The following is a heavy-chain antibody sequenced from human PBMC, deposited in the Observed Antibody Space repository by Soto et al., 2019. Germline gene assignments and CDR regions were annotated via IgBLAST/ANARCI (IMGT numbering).Heavy chain of an antibody. D-gene: IGHD2-21*01. CDR3: AIFSRLQDTEY. CDR1: GFTFNKYW. Sequence: EEQLVESGGGLVQPGESLTLSCRTPGFTFNKYWMSWLRQAPGKGLEWVANINQDGSQRYHVDSVKGRFTFSRDNAKTSLYLQMNSLRVEDTALYYCAIFSRLQDTEYWGQGTLVSVSS. V-gene: IGHV3-7*05. CDR2: INQDGSQR. J-gene: IGHJ4*02.